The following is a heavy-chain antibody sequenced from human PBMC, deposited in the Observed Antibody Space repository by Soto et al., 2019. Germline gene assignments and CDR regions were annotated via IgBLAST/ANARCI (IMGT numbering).Heavy chain of an antibody. CDR3: ARVTSYWFDS. Sequence: SETLSLTCAVSGYSISSSNWWGWIRQPPGKGLEWIGHIYYSGTTNYNPSLKSRVTISVDTSKNQFSLKLRSVTAADTAVYYCARVTSYWFDSWGQGTPVTVSS. J-gene: IGHJ5*01. CDR1: GYSISSSNW. CDR2: IYYSGTT. V-gene: IGHV4-28*03.